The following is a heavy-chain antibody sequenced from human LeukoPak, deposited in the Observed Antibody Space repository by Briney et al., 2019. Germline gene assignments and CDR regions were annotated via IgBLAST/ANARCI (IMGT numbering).Heavy chain of an antibody. CDR3: ARRGIAVAGTDY. CDR2: ISSSSSYI. Sequence: GGSLRLSCAASGFTFSSYSMNWVRQAPGKGLEWVSSISSSSSYIYYSDSVKGRFTISRDNAKNSLYLQMNSLRAEDTAVYYCARRGIAVAGTDYWGQGTLVTVSS. J-gene: IGHJ4*02. D-gene: IGHD6-19*01. V-gene: IGHV3-21*01. CDR1: GFTFSSYS.